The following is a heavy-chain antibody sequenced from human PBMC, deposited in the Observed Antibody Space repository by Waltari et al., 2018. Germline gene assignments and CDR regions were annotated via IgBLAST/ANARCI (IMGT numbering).Heavy chain of an antibody. J-gene: IGHJ4*02. CDR1: GFTFSSYA. Sequence: QVQLVESGGGVVQPGRSLRLSCAASGFTFSSYAMHWVRQAPGKGLEWVAVISYDGSNKYYADSVKGRFTISRDNSKNTLYLQMNSLRAEDTAVYYCARGGDCSSTSCPPADPIDYWGQGTLVTVSS. CDR3: ARGGDCSSTSCPPADPIDY. V-gene: IGHV3-30-3*01. CDR2: ISYDGSNK. D-gene: IGHD2-2*01.